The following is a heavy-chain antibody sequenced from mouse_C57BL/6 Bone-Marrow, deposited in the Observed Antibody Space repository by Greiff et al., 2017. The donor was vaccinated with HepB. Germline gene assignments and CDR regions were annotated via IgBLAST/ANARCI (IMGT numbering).Heavy chain of an antibody. CDR3: VRRTGTMDY. V-gene: IGHV10-1*01. CDR2: IRSKSNNYAT. J-gene: IGHJ4*01. Sequence: DVKLVESGGGLVQPKGSLKLSCAASGFSFNTYAMNWVRQAPGKGLEWVARIRSKSNNYATYYADSVKDRFTISRDDSESMLYLQMNNLKTEDTAMYYCVRRTGTMDYWGQGTSVTVSS. D-gene: IGHD4-1*01. CDR1: GFSFNTYA.